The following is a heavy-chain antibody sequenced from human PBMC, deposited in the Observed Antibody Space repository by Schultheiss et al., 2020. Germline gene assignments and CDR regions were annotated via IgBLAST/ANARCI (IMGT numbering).Heavy chain of an antibody. V-gene: IGHV4-59*01. J-gene: IGHJ4*02. CDR1: GGPITSYY. CDR3: ARERRDGHNYGTFVDY. CDR2: IYYSGSS. D-gene: IGHD5-24*01. Sequence: SETLSLTCTVSGGPITSYYWSWIRQPPGKGLEWIGYIYYSGSSNYNPSLKSRVSISVDTSKNQVSLKLSSVIAADTAVYYCARERRDGHNYGTFVDYWGQGTMVTVSS.